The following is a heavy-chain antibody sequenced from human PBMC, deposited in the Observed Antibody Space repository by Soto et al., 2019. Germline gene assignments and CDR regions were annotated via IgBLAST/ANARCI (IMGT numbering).Heavy chain of an antibody. Sequence: QITLKESGPTQVKPTQTLTLTCTFSGFSLTTSGFGVGWIRQPPGKALEWLAVIYCDDDQRYSPSLKNRLTIAKDTSKNQVVLAMTDMDPVDTGTYVCARRRSDNGYDSWGQGTLVTVSS. D-gene: IGHD5-12*01. CDR1: GFSLTTSGFG. V-gene: IGHV2-5*02. CDR3: ARRRSDNGYDS. CDR2: IYCDDDQ. J-gene: IGHJ1*01.